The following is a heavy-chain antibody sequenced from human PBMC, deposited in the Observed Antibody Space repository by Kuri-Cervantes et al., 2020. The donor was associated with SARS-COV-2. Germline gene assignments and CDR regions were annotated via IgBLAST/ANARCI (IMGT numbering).Heavy chain of an antibody. D-gene: IGHD6-19*01. V-gene: IGHV3-21*01. CDR1: GFAFFTYS. J-gene: IGHJ4*02. Sequence: GGSLRLSCEASGFAFFTYSMNWVRQAPGKGLEWVSSISSSSSYIYYADSVEGRFTISRDNAKNSLYLQMNSLRAEDTAVYYCARVIIAVAGTGFDYWGQGTLVTVSS. CDR2: ISSSSSYI. CDR3: ARVIIAVAGTGFDY.